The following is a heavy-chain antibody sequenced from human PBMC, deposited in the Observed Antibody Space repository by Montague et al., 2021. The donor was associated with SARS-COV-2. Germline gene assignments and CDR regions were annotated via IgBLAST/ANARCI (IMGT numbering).Heavy chain of an antibody. J-gene: IGHJ4*02. CDR2: IYYTGET. Sequence: SETRSLTCSFSGGSIRSYYWSWIRLPPGKALEWLGYIYYTGETTXNPSLKSRVTISVDTSRSQFSLRLTSVTAADTAVYFCARFWSGYVDKWSQGTLVTVSS. CDR3: ARFWSGYVDK. V-gene: IGHV4-59*01. CDR1: GGSIRSYY. D-gene: IGHD3-3*01.